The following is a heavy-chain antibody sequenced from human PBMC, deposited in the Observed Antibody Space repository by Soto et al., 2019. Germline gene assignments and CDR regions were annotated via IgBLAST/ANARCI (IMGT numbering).Heavy chain of an antibody. V-gene: IGHV1-69*13. J-gene: IGHJ5*02. CDR1: GDTFSSYA. D-gene: IGHD3-3*01. CDR2: IIPIFGTA. CDR3: ARSPDSKGWFDP. Sequence: VASVKVSCKASGDTFSSYAISWVRQAPGQGLEWMGGIIPIFGTANYAQKFQGRVTITADESTSTAYMELSSLRSEDTAVYCCARSPDSKGWFDPWGQGTLVTVSS.